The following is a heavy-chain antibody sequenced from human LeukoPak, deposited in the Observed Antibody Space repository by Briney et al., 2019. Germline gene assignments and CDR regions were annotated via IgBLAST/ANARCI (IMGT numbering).Heavy chain of an antibody. CDR3: VRDPSGSGFAFDS. V-gene: IGHV3-33*01. D-gene: IGHD1-1*01. CDR1: GFIFSNDA. CDR2: IWFDGSNK. Sequence: GRSLRLSCAASGFIFSNDAMHWVRQAPGKGLEWVAFIWFDGSNKHYADSVKGRFTISRDNSEDTLYLQMNSLRAEDTAVYYCVRDPSGSGFAFDSWGQGAQVTVSS. J-gene: IGHJ4*02.